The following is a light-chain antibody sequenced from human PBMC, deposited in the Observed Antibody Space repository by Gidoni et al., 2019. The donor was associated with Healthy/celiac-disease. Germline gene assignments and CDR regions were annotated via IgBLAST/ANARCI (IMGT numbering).Light chain of an antibody. Sequence: DIQMTQSASTLSASVGDRVTITCRASQSISSWLAWDQQKPGKAPKLLIYDASSLESGVPSRFSGSGSGTEFTLTISSLQPDDFATYYCQQYNSYSVTFGPGTKVDIK. CDR2: DAS. J-gene: IGKJ3*01. V-gene: IGKV1-5*01. CDR3: QQYNSYSVT. CDR1: QSISSW.